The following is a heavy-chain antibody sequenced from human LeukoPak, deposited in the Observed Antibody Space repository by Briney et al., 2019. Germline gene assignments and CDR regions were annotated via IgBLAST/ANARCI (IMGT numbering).Heavy chain of an antibody. CDR3: ARDTPVPLVDDFWSGYYPTFDP. V-gene: IGHV1-18*01. CDR2: ISAYNGNT. Sequence: ASVKGSCKASGYTFTSYGISWVRQAPGQGLEWMGWISAYNGNTNYAQKLQGRVTMTTDTSTSTAYMELRSLRSDDTAVYYCARDTPVPLVDDFWSGYYPTFDPWGQGTLVTVSS. D-gene: IGHD3-3*01. CDR1: GYTFTSYG. J-gene: IGHJ5*02.